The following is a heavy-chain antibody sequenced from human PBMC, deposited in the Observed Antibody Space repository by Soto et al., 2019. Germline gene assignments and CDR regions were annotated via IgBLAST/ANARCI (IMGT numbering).Heavy chain of an antibody. CDR1: GFTFSSYT. CDR3: ARGAVAGAGIPTYYFDY. D-gene: IGHD6-13*01. CDR2: ISSSSAYI. V-gene: IGHV3-21*01. J-gene: IGHJ4*02. Sequence: EVQLVESGGGLVKPGGSLRLSCAASGFTFSSYTMSWVRQAAGKGLECVSYISSSSAYIYYAYSLKGRVTISRDNAKNTLYLHVNSLRAEDTAVYYCARGAVAGAGIPTYYFDYWGQGTLVPVSS.